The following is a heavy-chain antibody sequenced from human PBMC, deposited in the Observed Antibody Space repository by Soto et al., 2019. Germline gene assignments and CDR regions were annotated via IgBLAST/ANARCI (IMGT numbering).Heavy chain of an antibody. CDR3: ARHLRDTAKVRGYYYYGMDV. CDR1: GVSLSSSIYY. D-gene: IGHD5-18*01. V-gene: IGHV4-39*01. J-gene: IGHJ6*02. CDR2: IYYSGST. Sequence: SETLSLTCPVSGVSLSSSIYYWGRIQQPPGKGLEWIGSIYYSGSTYYNPSLKSRVTISVDTSKNQFSLKLSSVTAADTAVYYCARHLRDTAKVRGYYYYGMDVWGQGTTVTVSS.